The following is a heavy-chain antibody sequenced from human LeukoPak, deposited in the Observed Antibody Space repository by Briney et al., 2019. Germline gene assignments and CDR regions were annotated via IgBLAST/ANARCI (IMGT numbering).Heavy chain of an antibody. V-gene: IGHV3-30*04. Sequence: GTSLRLSCAASGFTFSSYAIHWVRQAPGKGLDWVAVISYDGKNKYYADSVKGRFTISRDNPKNTLYLQMNSLRAEDTAVYYCAKDDYYDTSGYRDWGQGTLVTVSS. D-gene: IGHD3-22*01. CDR2: ISYDGKNK. J-gene: IGHJ4*02. CDR1: GFTFSSYA. CDR3: AKDDYYDTSGYRD.